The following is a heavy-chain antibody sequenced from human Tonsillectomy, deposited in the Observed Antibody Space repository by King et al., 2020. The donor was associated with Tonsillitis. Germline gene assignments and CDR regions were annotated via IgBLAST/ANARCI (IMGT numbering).Heavy chain of an antibody. CDR2: ITAGGTT. J-gene: IGHJ3*02. V-gene: IGHV4-4*07. D-gene: IGHD4-17*01. CDR3: AKYLRTSVPTLGDAFDI. Sequence: VQLQESGPGLVKPSETLSLTCTVSGGSISSYHWSWIRQSAEKGLEWIGRITAGGTTSYYPSLQSRVTMSLDTSMNQFSLRLRSVTAADTAVYYCAKYLRTSVPTLGDAFDIWGQGKLVTVSS. CDR1: GGSISSYH.